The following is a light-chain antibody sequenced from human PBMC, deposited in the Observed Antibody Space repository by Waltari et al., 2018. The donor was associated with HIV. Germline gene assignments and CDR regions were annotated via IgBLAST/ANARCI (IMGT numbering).Light chain of an antibody. CDR1: SSNIGRNY. J-gene: IGLJ3*02. Sequence: QSVLTQPPSASGTPGQRVTIPCSGSSSNIGRNYLNLCRHLPGTAPELLMYRTNPRPARVPDRFSASKSGTSASLAIPGPQSEDEAHYYCAAWDDSLSRPVFGGGTRLTVL. CDR2: RTN. CDR3: AAWDDSLSRPV. V-gene: IGLV1-47*01.